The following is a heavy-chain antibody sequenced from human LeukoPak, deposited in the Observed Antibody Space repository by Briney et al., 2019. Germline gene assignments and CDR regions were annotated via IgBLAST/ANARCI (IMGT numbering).Heavy chain of an antibody. CDR2: ISYDGSNK. CDR3: AKDLYSVYDSSGPPFDY. J-gene: IGHJ4*02. Sequence: GGSLRLSCAASGFTFSSYGMHWVRQAPGKGLEWVAVISYDGSNKYYADSVKGRFTISRDNSKNTLYLQMNSLRAEDTAVYYCAKDLYSVYDSSGPPFDYWGQGTLVTVSS. D-gene: IGHD3-22*01. V-gene: IGHV3-30*18. CDR1: GFTFSSYG.